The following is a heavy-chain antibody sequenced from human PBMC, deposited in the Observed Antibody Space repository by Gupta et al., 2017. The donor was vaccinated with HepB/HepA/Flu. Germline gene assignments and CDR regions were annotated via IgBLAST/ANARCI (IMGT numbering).Heavy chain of an antibody. CDR2: ISSSSSYI. D-gene: IGHD1-26*01. Sequence: EVQLAESGGGLVKPGGSLRLSCAASGFTFSSYSMNWVRQAPGKGLEWVASISSSSSYIYYADSGKGRFTISRDNAKNSLYLQMNSLRAEETAVYYCARDSGGLSAVFGGMDVWGQGTTVTVSS. CDR1: GFTFSSYS. CDR3: ARDSGGLSAVFGGMDV. J-gene: IGHJ6*02. V-gene: IGHV3-21*01.